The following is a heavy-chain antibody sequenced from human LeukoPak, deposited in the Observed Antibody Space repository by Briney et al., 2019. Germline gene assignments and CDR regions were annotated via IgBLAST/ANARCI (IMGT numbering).Heavy chain of an antibody. V-gene: IGHV3-30-3*01. CDR2: ISYDGSNK. J-gene: IGHJ4*02. CDR1: GFTFSSYA. CDR3: ARDSQPLPYYYDSSGYLSPVDY. Sequence: GRSLRLSCAASGFTFSSYAMHWVRQAPGKGLEWVAVISYDGSNKYYADSVKGRFTISRDNSKNTLYLQMNSLRAEDTAVYYCARDSQPLPYYYDSSGYLSPVDYWGQGTLVTVSS. D-gene: IGHD3-22*01.